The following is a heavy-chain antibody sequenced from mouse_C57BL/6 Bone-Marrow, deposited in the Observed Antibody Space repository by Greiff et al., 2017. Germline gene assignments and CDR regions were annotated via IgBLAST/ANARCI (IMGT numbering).Heavy chain of an antibody. CDR3: AKNLNWDWFAY. V-gene: IGHV2-5*01. Sequence: QVQLQQSGPGLVQPSQSLSITCTVSGFSFTSYGVHWVRQSPGQGLEWLGVIWRGGSTAYNAAFMSRLSITKDNSTSHVFFKMNSLQADDTAIYYCAKNLNWDWFAYWGQGTLVTVSA. CDR1: GFSFTSYG. J-gene: IGHJ3*01. D-gene: IGHD4-1*01. CDR2: IWRGGST.